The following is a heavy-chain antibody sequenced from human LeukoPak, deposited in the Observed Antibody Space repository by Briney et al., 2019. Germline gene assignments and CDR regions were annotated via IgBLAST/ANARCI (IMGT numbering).Heavy chain of an antibody. CDR3: AKDYEAAMNY. Sequence: GGSLRLSCAASRFSFSSYGMHWVRQAPGKGLEWVAYLQYDRTNVQYADSVRGRFTISRDNSKNILYLQMNSLRAEDTAVYYCAKDYEAAMNYWGQGTLVTVSS. V-gene: IGHV3-30*02. J-gene: IGHJ4*02. CDR1: RFSFSSYG. D-gene: IGHD5-18*01. CDR2: LQYDRTNV.